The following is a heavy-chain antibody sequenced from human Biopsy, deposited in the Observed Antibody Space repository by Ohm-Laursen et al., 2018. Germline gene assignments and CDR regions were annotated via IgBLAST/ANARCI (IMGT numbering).Heavy chain of an antibody. J-gene: IGHJ5*02. CDR2: MNPNSGNT. V-gene: IGHV1-8*01. D-gene: IGHD3-22*01. CDR3: TRGGYYYDSLAYYYWFDP. Sequence: ASVKVSCKTSGYTFTNYNVNWVRQATGQGLEWMGWMNPNSGNTGYAQKFQGRVTMTRDTSISTAYVDLSSLRSDDTAVYYCTRGGYYYDSLAYYYWFDPWGQGTLVTVSS. CDR1: GYTFTNYN.